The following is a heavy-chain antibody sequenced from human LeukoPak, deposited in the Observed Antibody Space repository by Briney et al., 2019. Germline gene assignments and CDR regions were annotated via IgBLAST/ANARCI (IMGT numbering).Heavy chain of an antibody. CDR3: RAAAGRGEGYGMDV. CDR2: IRSKAYGGTT. J-gene: IGHJ6*04. D-gene: IGHD6-13*01. CDR1: GFTFGDYA. V-gene: IGHV3-49*04. Sequence: PGGSLRLSCTASGFTFGDYAMSWVRQAPGKGLEWVGFIRSKAYGGTTEYAASVKGRFTISRDDSKSIAYLQMNSLKTEDTAVYYCRAAAGRGEGYGMDVWGKGTTVTVSS.